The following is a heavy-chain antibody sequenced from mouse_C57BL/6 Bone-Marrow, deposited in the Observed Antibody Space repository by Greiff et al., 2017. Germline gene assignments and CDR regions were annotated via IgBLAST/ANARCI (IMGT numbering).Heavy chain of an antibody. V-gene: IGHV14-4*01. CDR3: RGLLWSLMDY. CDR1: GFNIKDDY. Sequence: VQLKQSGAELVRPGASVKLSCTASGFNIKDDYMHWVKQRPEQGLEWIGWIDPENGDTEYASKFQGKATITADTSSNTAYLQLSSLTSEDTAVYYCRGLLWSLMDYWGQGTSVTVSS. CDR2: IDPENGDT. J-gene: IGHJ4*01. D-gene: IGHD2-1*01.